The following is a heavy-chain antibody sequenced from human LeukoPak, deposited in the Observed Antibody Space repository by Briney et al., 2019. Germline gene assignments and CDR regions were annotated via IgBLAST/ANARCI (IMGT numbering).Heavy chain of an antibody. J-gene: IGHJ4*02. CDR3: VRHAALGPFDY. V-gene: IGHV4-4*07. Sequence: SSETLSLTCTVSGGSISSYYWSWIRQPAGKGLEWIGRIYTSGSTYYNPSLKSPVTISVDTTKNQFSLKLTSVTATDTAVYYCVRHAALGPFDYWGQGTLVTVSS. CDR2: IYTSGST. D-gene: IGHD7-27*01. CDR1: GGSISSYY.